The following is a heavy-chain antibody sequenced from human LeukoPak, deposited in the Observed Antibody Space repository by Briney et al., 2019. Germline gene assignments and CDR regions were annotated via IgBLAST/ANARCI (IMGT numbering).Heavy chain of an antibody. CDR1: GGSFSGYY. D-gene: IGHD3-3*01. V-gene: IGHV4-34*01. J-gene: IGHJ4*02. CDR2: INHSGST. Sequence: SETLSLTCAVYGGSFSGYYWSWIRQPPGKGLEWIGEINHSGSTNYNPSLKSRVTISVDTSKNQFSLKLSSVTAADTAVYYCARDPSRRYYDFWSGPFDYWGQGTLVTVSS. CDR3: ARDPSRRYYDFWSGPFDY.